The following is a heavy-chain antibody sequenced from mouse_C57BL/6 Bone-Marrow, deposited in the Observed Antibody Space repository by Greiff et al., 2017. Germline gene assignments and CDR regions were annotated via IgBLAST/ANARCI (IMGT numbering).Heavy chain of an antibody. D-gene: IGHD4-1*01. Sequence: EVQLVESGPGLVKPSQSLSLTCSVTGYSITSGYYWNWLRQFPGNKLEWMGYISYDGSNNYNPSLKNRISITRDTSKNQFFLKLNSVTTEDTATYYCAKKLGPWYFDVWGTGTTVTVSS. V-gene: IGHV3-6*01. CDR3: AKKLGPWYFDV. CDR1: GYSITSGYY. J-gene: IGHJ1*03. CDR2: ISYDGSN.